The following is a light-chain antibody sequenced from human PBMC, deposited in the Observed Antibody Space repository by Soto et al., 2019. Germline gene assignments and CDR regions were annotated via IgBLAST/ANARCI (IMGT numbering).Light chain of an antibody. CDR1: QGIKSA. V-gene: IGKV1-13*02. CDR3: QQHDTLPLT. CDR2: DAS. Sequence: AIQLTQSPSSLSASTGDRVAISCRASQGIKSALVWYQQKPGKSPKLLVYDASSLEGEVPSRFSGIGSGTHFTLTITSLQPEDLAIYYCQQHDTLPLTCGGGTKVEIK. J-gene: IGKJ4*01.